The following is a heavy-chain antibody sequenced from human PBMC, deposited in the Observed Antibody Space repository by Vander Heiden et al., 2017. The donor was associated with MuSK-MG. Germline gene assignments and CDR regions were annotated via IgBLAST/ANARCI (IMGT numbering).Heavy chain of an antibody. CDR2: VTTSGTGL. CDR3: ARVGSLAAAGTVDY. CDR1: GFSFSDYY. Sequence: QVQLMESGGGLVKPGGSLRLSCPASGFSFSDYYMSWIRQAPGKGLKWMSYVTTSGTGLYSPDAVEGRFTISRDNSKNALYLQMNSMRAEETAVYYCARVGSLAAAGTVDYWVQGALVIVYS. D-gene: IGHD6-13*01. V-gene: IGHV3-11*04. J-gene: IGHJ4*02.